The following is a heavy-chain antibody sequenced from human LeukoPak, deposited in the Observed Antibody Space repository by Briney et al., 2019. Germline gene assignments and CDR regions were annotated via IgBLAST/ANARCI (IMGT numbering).Heavy chain of an antibody. D-gene: IGHD3-22*01. CDR1: GYTFTGYY. J-gene: IGHJ5*02. Sequence: GASVKVSCKASGYTFTGYYMHWARQAPGQGLEWMGWINPNSGGTNYAQKFQGRVTMTRDTSISTAYMELSRLRSDDTAVYYCARDVQNYYDSTGFDPWGQGTLVTVSS. V-gene: IGHV1-2*02. CDR2: INPNSGGT. CDR3: ARDVQNYYDSTGFDP.